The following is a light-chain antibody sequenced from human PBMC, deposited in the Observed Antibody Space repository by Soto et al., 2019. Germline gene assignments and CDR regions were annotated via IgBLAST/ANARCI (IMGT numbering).Light chain of an antibody. Sequence: QSALTQPRSVSGSPGQSVTISCAGTSSDGGAYNWVSWYQQHPGKVPKLIIYDVTRRPSGVPDRFSGSKSGNTASLTISGLQADDEADYYCCSYAGSYTLVFGGGTNLTVL. V-gene: IGLV2-11*01. CDR2: DVT. J-gene: IGLJ3*02. CDR3: CSYAGSYTLV. CDR1: SSDGGAYNW.